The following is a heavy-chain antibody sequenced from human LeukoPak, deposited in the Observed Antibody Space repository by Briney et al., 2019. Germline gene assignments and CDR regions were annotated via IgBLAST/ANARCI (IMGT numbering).Heavy chain of an antibody. J-gene: IGHJ6*03. V-gene: IGHV3-30*02. CDR1: GFPFSSYG. Sequence: GGSLRLSCAASGFPFSSYGMHWLRQAPGKGLEWVAFIRDYGSIKYYADSLKGQFTVSRDNSKNTLYLQMNSLRAEDTAVYYCAKTTTTLHHYYYYMDVWGKGTTVTVSS. D-gene: IGHD1-1*01. CDR3: AKTTTTLHHYYYYMDV. CDR2: IRDYGSIK.